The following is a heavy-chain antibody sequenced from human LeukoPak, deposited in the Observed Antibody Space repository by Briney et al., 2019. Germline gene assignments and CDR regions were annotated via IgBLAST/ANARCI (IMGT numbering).Heavy chain of an antibody. J-gene: IGHJ4*02. CDR1: GFTFSDYY. CDR2: ISSSGSTI. D-gene: IGHD3-3*01. CDR3: ARSPQKYYDFWSGYSEFDY. V-gene: IGHV3-11*01. Sequence: PGGSLRLSCAASGFTFSDYYMSWIRQAPGKGLEWVSYISSSGSTINYADSVRGRFTISRDNAKNSLYLQMNSLRAEDTAVYYCARSPQKYYDFWSGYSEFDYWGQGTLVTVSS.